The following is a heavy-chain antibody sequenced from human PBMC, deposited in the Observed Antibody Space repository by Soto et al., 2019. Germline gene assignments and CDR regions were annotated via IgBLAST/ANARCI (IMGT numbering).Heavy chain of an antibody. Sequence: QVQLVQSGAEVKKPGASVNLSCKASGYTFTSYYMHWVRQAPGQGLEWMGIINPSGGGTSYAQKCQGRFNMTRETSTSIVYMALSSLRSEDTAVYYCARDPNIVTTKTIPEYYFDYWGQGTLVTVSA. CDR3: ARDPNIVTTKTIPEYYFDY. CDR1: GYTFTSYY. V-gene: IGHV1-46*01. CDR2: INPSGGGT. J-gene: IGHJ4*02. D-gene: IGHD5-12*01.